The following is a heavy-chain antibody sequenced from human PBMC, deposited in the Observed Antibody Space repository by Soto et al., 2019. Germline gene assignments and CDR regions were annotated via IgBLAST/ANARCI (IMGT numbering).Heavy chain of an antibody. CDR2: TYYNGNA. J-gene: IGHJ4*02. Sequence: PSETLSLTCTVSGGSIDRSNYYWDWIRQPPGKGLEWIGTTYYNGNAYYNPSLKSRVTMSVDTSKNQFSLKLSSVTAADTAVYYCASLGPLLGATIGTSLDYWGQGTLVTVSS. D-gene: IGHD1-26*01. V-gene: IGHV4-39*01. CDR1: GGSIDRSNYY. CDR3: ASLGPLLGATIGTSLDY.